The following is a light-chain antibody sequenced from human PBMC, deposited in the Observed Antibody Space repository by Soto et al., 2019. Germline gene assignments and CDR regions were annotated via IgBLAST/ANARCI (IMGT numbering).Light chain of an antibody. CDR3: SSYAGSNPV. CDR2: EVS. CDR1: SSDVGGYNY. J-gene: IGLJ2*01. V-gene: IGLV2-8*01. Sequence: QSALTQPPSASGSPGQSVTISCTGTSSDVGGYNYVSWYQQHPGKAPKLMIYEVSKRPSGVPDRFSGSKSGNTASLTVSGLQAEDEADYYGSSYAGSNPVFGGGTKVTVL.